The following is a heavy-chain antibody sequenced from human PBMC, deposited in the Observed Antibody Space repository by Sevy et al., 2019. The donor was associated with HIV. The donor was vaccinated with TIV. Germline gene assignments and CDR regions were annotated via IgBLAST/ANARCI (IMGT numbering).Heavy chain of an antibody. J-gene: IGHJ4*02. CDR3: ARDQAESSSTGGLDS. CDR2: IYYSGST. V-gene: IGHV4-61*01. D-gene: IGHD6-6*01. Sequence: SETLSLTCSVSGASVSSGSFFWTWIRQAPGKGLEWIGYIYYSGSTNYNPSLKSRVTFSVDTSKNQFSLNLRSVTAADTTVYSCARDQAESSSTGGLDSWGPGALVTVSS. CDR1: GASVSSGSFF.